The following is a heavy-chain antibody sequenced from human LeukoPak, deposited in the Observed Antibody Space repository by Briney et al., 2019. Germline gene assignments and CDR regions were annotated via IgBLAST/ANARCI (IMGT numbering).Heavy chain of an antibody. CDR3: ARPIRGSYVEDAFDM. V-gene: IGHV1-2*07. CDR1: GYTFSDYY. CDR2: INPSSGGT. J-gene: IGHJ3*02. D-gene: IGHD1-26*01. Sequence: ASVKVSCKTSGYTFSDYYLHWVRQAPGQGLEWMGWINPSSGGTKYVHKFQGRVTMTRDTSISTGYMELSRLRSDDTAVYYCARPIRGSYVEDAFDMWGQGTMVTVSA.